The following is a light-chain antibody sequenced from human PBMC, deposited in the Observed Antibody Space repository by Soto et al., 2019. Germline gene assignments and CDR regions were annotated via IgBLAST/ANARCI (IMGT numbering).Light chain of an antibody. CDR2: GAT. J-gene: IGKJ2*02. CDR1: QSVRSN. V-gene: IGKV3-15*01. CDR3: QQYNYWSRCT. Sequence: EILMTQSPATLSVSPGERATLSCRASQSVRSNLAWYQQKPGQAPRLLIFGATTRATGMRARFSGSGSGTEVTLTSSRLQSEDFAVHYCQQYNYWSRCTFGQGTKLEIK.